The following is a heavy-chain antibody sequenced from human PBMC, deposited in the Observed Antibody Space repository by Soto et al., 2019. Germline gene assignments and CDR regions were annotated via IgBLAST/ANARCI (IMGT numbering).Heavy chain of an antibody. CDR3: ARGRGAFDA. CDR2: INHSGNT. CDR1: GASLSDNY. J-gene: IGHJ5*02. Sequence: SETLSLTCAVYGASLSDNYCNWLRQPPGKGLEWIGEINHSGNTNYNPSLRSRVTISIDTSKNQLSLNLRSVSAADTAVYYCARGRGAFDAWGQGTPLTVS. V-gene: IGHV4-34*01.